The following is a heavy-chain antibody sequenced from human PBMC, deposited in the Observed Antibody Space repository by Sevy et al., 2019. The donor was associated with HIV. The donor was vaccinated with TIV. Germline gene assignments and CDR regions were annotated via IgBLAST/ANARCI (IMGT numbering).Heavy chain of an antibody. Sequence: GGSLRLSCVASGFRFSAFGMAWVRQAAGEGLEWVSGINGGGGSTYYRNSVKGRFTVSRDNSKNTVYLQMNSLRAEDTAVYYCAREGPRIAVAGVFYYYYGMDVWGQGTTVTVSS. CDR2: INGGGGST. D-gene: IGHD6-19*01. V-gene: IGHV3-23*01. J-gene: IGHJ6*02. CDR1: GFRFSAFG. CDR3: AREGPRIAVAGVFYYYYGMDV.